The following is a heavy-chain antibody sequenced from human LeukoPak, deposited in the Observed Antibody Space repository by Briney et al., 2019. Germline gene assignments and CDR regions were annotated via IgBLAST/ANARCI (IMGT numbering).Heavy chain of an antibody. D-gene: IGHD3-10*01. V-gene: IGHV4-34*01. Sequence: SETLSLTCAVYGGPFSGDYWSWIRQPPGKVLEWIGEINHSGRTNCNPSLKSRVTISVDTSKNQFSLKLSSVTAADTAVYYCARGRLLWADGMDVWGQGTTVTVSS. CDR3: ARGRLLWADGMDV. CDR2: INHSGRT. J-gene: IGHJ6*02. CDR1: GGPFSGDY.